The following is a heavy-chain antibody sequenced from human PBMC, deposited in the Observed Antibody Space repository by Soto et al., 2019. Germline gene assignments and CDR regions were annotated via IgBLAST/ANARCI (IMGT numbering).Heavy chain of an antibody. CDR1: GYTFTGHY. Sequence: ASVKVSCKASGYTFTGHYIHWVRQAPEQGPEWMGEIGPESGATRYAQKFQGRVNMTMDMSITTVYMELSNLSPDDTAVYYCGRGRSGQIVVFYWAQGPPVTVSS. CDR3: GRGRSGQIVVFY. D-gene: IGHD5-12*01. CDR2: IGPESGAT. V-gene: IGHV1-2*02. J-gene: IGHJ4*02.